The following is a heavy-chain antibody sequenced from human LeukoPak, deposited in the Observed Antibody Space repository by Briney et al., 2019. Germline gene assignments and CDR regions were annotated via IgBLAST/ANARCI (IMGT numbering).Heavy chain of an antibody. CDR1: GFTLTSDS. D-gene: IGHD3-10*01. J-gene: IGHJ4*02. CDR2: ISSGATTT. CDR3: ARFYASGSSDPIDY. V-gene: IGHV3-48*04. Sequence: GGSLRLSCAASGFTLTSDSMNWVRQAPGKGLEWISYISSGATTTYYADSVKGRFTIPRDNAKNSLYLQMNTLTAEDTAVYYCARFYASGSSDPIDYWGQGTLVTVSS.